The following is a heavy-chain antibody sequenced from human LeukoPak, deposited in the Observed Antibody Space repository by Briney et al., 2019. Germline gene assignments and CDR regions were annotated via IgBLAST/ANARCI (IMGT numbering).Heavy chain of an antibody. CDR2: IYYSGST. J-gene: IGHJ5*02. Sequence: SETLSLTCTVSGGSLSSYYWSWIRQPPGKGLEWIGYIYYSGSTNYNPSLKSRVTISVDTSKNQFSLKLSSVTAADTAVYYCARVRSYYGSGSYSYNWFDPWGQGTLVTVSS. CDR3: ARVRSYYGSGSYSYNWFDP. CDR1: GGSLSSYY. D-gene: IGHD3-10*01. V-gene: IGHV4-59*01.